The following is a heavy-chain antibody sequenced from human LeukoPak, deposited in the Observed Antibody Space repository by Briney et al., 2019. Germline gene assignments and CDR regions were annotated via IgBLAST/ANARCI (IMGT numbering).Heavy chain of an antibody. CDR3: ARVPVGATTGNAFDI. Sequence: ASVKVSCKASGYAFTSYGISWVRQAPGQGLEWTGWISAYNGNTNYAQKLQGRVTMTTDTSTSTAYMELRSLRSDDTAVYYCARVPVGATTGNAFDIWGQGTMVTVSS. J-gene: IGHJ3*02. CDR2: ISAYNGNT. V-gene: IGHV1-18*01. D-gene: IGHD1-26*01. CDR1: GYAFTSYG.